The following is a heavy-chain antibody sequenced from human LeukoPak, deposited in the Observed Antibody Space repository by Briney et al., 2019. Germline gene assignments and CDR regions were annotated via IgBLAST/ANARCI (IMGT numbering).Heavy chain of an antibody. CDR2: INPNSGGT. V-gene: IGHV1-2*04. CDR3: ARVGTIFGVTSRYWFDP. J-gene: IGHJ5*02. D-gene: IGHD3-3*01. CDR1: GYTFTGYY. Sequence: ASVKVSCKASGYTFTGYYMHWVRQAPGQGLEWMGWINPNSGGTNYAQKFQGWVTMTRDTSISTAYMELSSLRSEDTAVYYCARVGTIFGVTSRYWFDPWGQGTLVTVSS.